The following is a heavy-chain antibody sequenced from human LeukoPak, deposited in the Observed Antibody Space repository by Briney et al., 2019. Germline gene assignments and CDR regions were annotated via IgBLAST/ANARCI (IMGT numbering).Heavy chain of an antibody. V-gene: IGHV1-2*02. Sequence: ASVKASCKASGYTFTCYYMHWVRQPPGQGLEWMGWINPNSGGTNYAQKFQGRVTMTRDTYISTAYMDLSRLRSGDRAVYYCAKEVGVSGDWFDPWGQGTLVSVSS. D-gene: IGHD6-19*01. CDR3: AKEVGVSGDWFDP. CDR2: INPNSGGT. CDR1: GYTFTCYY. J-gene: IGHJ5*02.